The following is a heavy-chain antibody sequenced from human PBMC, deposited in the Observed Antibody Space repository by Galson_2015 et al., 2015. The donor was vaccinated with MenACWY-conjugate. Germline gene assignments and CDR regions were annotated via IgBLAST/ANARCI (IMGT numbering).Heavy chain of an antibody. CDR1: GFMFSSYR. D-gene: IGHD3/OR15-3a*01. J-gene: IGHJ4*02. CDR2: ISSNGNYI. CDR3: SRVGTIGLVGFDY. Sequence: SLRLSCAASGFMFSSYRLNWVRQAPGQGLQWVASISSNGNYIYYGDSVEGRFTISRDNAKNSMYLQMNSLTVEDTAVYYCSRVGTIGLVGFDYWGQGTLVTVAS. V-gene: IGHV3-21*01.